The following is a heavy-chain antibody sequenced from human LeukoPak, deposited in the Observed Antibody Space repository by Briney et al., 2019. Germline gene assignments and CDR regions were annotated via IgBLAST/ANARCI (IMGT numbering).Heavy chain of an antibody. CDR2: ISYDGSNK. CDR3: ARDGEGYRTNGVCSFLDY. V-gene: IGHV3-30-3*01. Sequence: GGSLRLSCAASGFTFSSYAMHWVRQAPGKGLEWVAVISYDGSNKYYADSVKGRFTISRDNSKNTLYLQMNSLRAEDTAVYYCARDGEGYRTNGVCSFLDYWGQGTLVTVSS. D-gene: IGHD2-8*01. CDR1: GFTFSSYA. J-gene: IGHJ4*02.